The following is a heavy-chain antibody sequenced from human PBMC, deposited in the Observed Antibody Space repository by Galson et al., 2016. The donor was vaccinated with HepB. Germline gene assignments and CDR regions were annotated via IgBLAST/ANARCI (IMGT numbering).Heavy chain of an antibody. CDR2: ITRSGDAT. Sequence: SLRLSFAASGFSFSNSGMSWVRQAPGRGLEWVSSITRSGDATHYADFVKGRFTISRDNSKNTLYLYMNNLTAGDTAIYYCGKHGGFDYWGQGALVTVSS. V-gene: IGHV3-23*01. J-gene: IGHJ4*02. D-gene: IGHD3-16*01. CDR3: GKHGGFDY. CDR1: GFSFSNSG.